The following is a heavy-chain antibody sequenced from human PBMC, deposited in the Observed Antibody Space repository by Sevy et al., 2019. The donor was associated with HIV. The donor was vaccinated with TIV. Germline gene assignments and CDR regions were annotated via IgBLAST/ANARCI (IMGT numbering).Heavy chain of an antibody. D-gene: IGHD4-17*01. V-gene: IGHV4-30-2*01. CDR1: GGSISSGGYS. Sequence: SETLSLTCAVSGGSISSGGYSWSWIRQPPGKGLEWNGYIYHSGSTYYNPSLKSRVTISVDRSKNQFSLKLSSVTAADTAVYYCARAHYGDYVMVDYWGQGTLVTVSS. CDR2: IYHSGST. J-gene: IGHJ4*02. CDR3: ARAHYGDYVMVDY.